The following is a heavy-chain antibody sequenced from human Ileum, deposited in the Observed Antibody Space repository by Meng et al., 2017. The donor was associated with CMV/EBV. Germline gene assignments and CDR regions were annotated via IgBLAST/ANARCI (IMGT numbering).Heavy chain of an antibody. Sequence: QQLSGAGLSKPSTPLFLPCIASRCSVIVSHWTGIRMPAGKGLELFERLRTSGTTHNNPSLKSRVTLSIETPKNQFSLKLSSVTAADTAVYYCGRAGARGVPVDIWGQGNLVTVSS. V-gene: IGHV4-4*07. J-gene: IGHJ4*02. CDR1: RCSVIVSH. CDR3: GRAGARGVPVDI. CDR2: LRTSGTT. D-gene: IGHD3-10*01.